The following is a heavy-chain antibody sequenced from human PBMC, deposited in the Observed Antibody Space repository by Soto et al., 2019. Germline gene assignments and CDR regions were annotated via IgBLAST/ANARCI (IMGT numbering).Heavy chain of an antibody. CDR3: ARDFLPLSKTQDAFDI. J-gene: IGHJ3*02. Sequence: ASVKVSCKASGYTFTSYAMHWVRQAPGQRLEWMGWINAGNGNTKYSQKFQGRVTITRDTSASTAYMELSSLRSEDTAVYYCARDFLPLSKTQDAFDIWGQGTMVTGSS. V-gene: IGHV1-3*01. CDR2: INAGNGNT. CDR1: GYTFTSYA.